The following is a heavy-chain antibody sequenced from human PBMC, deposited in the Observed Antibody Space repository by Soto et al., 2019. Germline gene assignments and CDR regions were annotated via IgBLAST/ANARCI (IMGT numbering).Heavy chain of an antibody. CDR1: GGSISSYY. V-gene: IGHV4-59*01. CDR3: ARVVIDYGDYTTLFDY. Sequence: ERLCRTGAVSGGSISSYYWSGIRQPPGKGLEWIGYIYYSGSTNYNPSLKSRVTISVDTSKNQFSLKLSSVTAADTAVYYCARVVIDYGDYTTLFDYWGQGTLVTVSS. D-gene: IGHD4-17*01. J-gene: IGHJ4*02. CDR2: IYYSGST.